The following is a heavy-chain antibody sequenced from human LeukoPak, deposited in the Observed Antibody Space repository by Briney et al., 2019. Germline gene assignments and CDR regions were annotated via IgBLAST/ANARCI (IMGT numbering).Heavy chain of an antibody. CDR3: AREGSRGYKSDTAMLWGDRSYYCMDV. J-gene: IGHJ6*03. CDR2: IYYSGST. V-gene: IGHV4-59*12. Sequence: SETLSLTCTVSGGSISSYYWSWIRQPPGKGLEWIGYIYYSGSTNYNPSLKSRVTISVDTSKNQFSLQLNSVTPEDTAVYYCAREGSRGYKSDTAMLWGDRSYYCMDVWGKGTTVTVSS. D-gene: IGHD5-18*01. CDR1: GGSISSYY.